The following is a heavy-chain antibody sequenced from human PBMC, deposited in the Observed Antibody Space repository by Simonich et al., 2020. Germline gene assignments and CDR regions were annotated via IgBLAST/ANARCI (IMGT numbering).Heavy chain of an antibody. J-gene: IGHJ4*02. CDR3: AKDMGYCSGGSCYYFDY. D-gene: IGHD2-15*01. V-gene: IGHV3-9*01. CDR2: ISWNRGSK. CDR1: GFTFDDYA. Sequence: EVQLVESGGGLVQPGRSLRLSCAASGFTFDDYAMHWVRQAPGDERGWVSVISWNRGSKGYADSGKGRVTISRDNAKNSLYLQMNSLRAEDTALYYCAKDMGYCSGGSCYYFDYWGQGTLVTVSS.